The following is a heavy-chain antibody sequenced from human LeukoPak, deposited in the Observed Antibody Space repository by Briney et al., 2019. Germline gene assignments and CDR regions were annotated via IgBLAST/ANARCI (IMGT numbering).Heavy chain of an antibody. V-gene: IGHV3-48*04. Sequence: GGSLRLSCAASGFTFSSYGMHWVRQAPGKGLEWLSYISSGSSTIYYADSVKGRFTVSRDNAKKTLYLQLDSLRGEDTAVYYCATDCGGDCYSSAFDYWGQGTLVTVSS. J-gene: IGHJ4*02. CDR2: ISSGSSTI. CDR1: GFTFSSYG. D-gene: IGHD2-21*02. CDR3: ATDCGGDCYSSAFDY.